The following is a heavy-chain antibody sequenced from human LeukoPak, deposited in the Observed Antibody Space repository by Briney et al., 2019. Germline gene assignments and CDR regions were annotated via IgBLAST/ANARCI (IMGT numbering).Heavy chain of an antibody. CDR3: ARANYDILTGYYPYYYYYMDV. V-gene: IGHV1-69*05. CDR2: IILIFGTA. Sequence: SVKVSCKASGGTFSSYAISWVRQAPGQGLEWMGRIILIFGTADYAQKFQGRVTITTDESTSTAYMELSSLRSEDTAVYYCARANYDILTGYYPYYYYYMDVWGKGTTVTVSS. J-gene: IGHJ6*03. CDR1: GGTFSSYA. D-gene: IGHD3-9*01.